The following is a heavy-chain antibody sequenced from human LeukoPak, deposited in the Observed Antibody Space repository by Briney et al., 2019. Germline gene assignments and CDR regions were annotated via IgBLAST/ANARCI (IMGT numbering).Heavy chain of an antibody. D-gene: IGHD6-13*01. Sequence: GGSLRLSCEASGFIFSSYGMHWVRQAPGKGLEWVAVIWYDGSNKYYADSVKGRFTISRDNSKNTLYLQMNSLRAEDTAVYYCARADTSSWKAPFDYWGQGTLVTVSP. CDR2: IWYDGSNK. CDR1: GFIFSSYG. CDR3: ARADTSSWKAPFDY. V-gene: IGHV3-33*01. J-gene: IGHJ4*02.